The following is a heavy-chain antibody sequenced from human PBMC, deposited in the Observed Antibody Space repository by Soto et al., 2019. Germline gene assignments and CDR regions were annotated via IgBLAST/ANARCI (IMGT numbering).Heavy chain of an antibody. Sequence: GGSLRLSCSASGFTFNSYAMHWVRQAPGKGLEYVSGISSNGGSTYYADSVTGRFTISRYKSKNTLDLQMSSLRVGDTAVYYCAKDRTSKTRAFDYWGQGNLVTVSS. J-gene: IGHJ4*02. CDR2: ISSNGGST. CDR1: GFTFNSYA. CDR3: AKDRTSKTRAFDY. V-gene: IGHV3-64D*08.